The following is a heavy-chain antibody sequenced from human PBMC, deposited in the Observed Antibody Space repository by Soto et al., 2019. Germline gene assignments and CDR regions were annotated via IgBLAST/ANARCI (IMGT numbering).Heavy chain of an antibody. V-gene: IGHV4-30-4*01. D-gene: IGHD5-18*01. CDR1: GGSISSGDYY. CDR3: ARGYGRNFDY. CDR2: IYYRGST. Sequence: SETLSLTCTVSGGSISSGDYYWSWIRQPPGKGLEWIGYIYYRGSTNYNPSLKSRVTISVDTSKNQFSLRLSSVTSADTAVYYGARGYGRNFDYWGQGTLVTVSS. J-gene: IGHJ4*02.